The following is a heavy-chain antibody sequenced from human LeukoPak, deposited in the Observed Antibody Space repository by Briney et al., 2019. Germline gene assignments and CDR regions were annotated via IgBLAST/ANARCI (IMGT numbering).Heavy chain of an antibody. CDR1: GFTFSDYY. CDR3: ARVTIIRGVKFFDP. J-gene: IGHJ5*02. CDR2: ISSSGSSR. V-gene: IGHV3-11*01. D-gene: IGHD3-10*01. Sequence: GGSLRLSCEASGFTFSDYYMSWIRQAPGKGLEWISYISSSGSSRYYADSVQGRFTISRDNARNSLYLQMNSLRAEDTAVYYCARVTIIRGVKFFDPWGQGTLVTVSS.